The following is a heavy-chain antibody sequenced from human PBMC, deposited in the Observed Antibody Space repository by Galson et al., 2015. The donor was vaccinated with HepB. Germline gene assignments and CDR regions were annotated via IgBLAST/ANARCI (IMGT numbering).Heavy chain of an antibody. CDR2: ISYDGSDK. J-gene: IGHJ6*02. Sequence: SLRLSCAASGFTFSNYGIHWVRQVPGKGLEWVAVISYDGSDKYYADSVKGRVTISRDNSKNTLYLQMNSLRAEDTAVYYCAKDGARYSPAGYHGMDVWGQGTTVTVSS. V-gene: IGHV3-30*18. CDR3: AKDGARYSPAGYHGMDV. CDR1: GFTFSNYG. D-gene: IGHD6-13*01.